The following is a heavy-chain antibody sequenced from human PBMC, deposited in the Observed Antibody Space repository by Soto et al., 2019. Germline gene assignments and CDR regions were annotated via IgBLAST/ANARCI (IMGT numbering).Heavy chain of an antibody. D-gene: IGHD6-19*01. CDR3: AKDLAGEWLVLVY. CDR1: GFTFSSYG. CDR2: ISYDGSNK. J-gene: IGHJ4*02. V-gene: IGHV3-30*18. Sequence: PGGSLSLSCAASGFTFSSYGMHWVRQAPGKGLEWVAVISYDGSNKYYADSVKGRFTISRDNSKNTLYLQMNSLRAEDTAVYYCAKDLAGEWLVLVYWGQGTLVTVSS.